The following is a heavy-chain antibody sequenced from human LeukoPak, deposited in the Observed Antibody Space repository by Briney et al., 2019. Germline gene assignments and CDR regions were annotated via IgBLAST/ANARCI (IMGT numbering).Heavy chain of an antibody. CDR1: GGTFSSYA. D-gene: IGHD3-10*01. CDR2: IIPILGIA. CDR3: VTWFGEPPEYYY. Sequence: EASVKVSCKASGGTFSSYAISWVRQAPGQGLEWMGRIIPILGIANYAQKFQGRVTITADKSTSTAYMELSSLRSEDTAVYYCVTWFGEPPEYYYWGQGTLVTVSS. V-gene: IGHV1-69*04. J-gene: IGHJ4*02.